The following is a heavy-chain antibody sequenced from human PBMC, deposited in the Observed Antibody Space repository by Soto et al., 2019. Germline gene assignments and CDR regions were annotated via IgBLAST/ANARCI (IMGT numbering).Heavy chain of an antibody. CDR2: ISNDGYST. Sequence: QPGGSLRLSCAASGFAFSGYAMHWVRQAPGKGLEYVSAISNDGYSTYYADSVKGRFTISRDNSKNTLYLQMGSLRAEDMAVYYCARVSVPGYYDYWGQGTLVTVSS. D-gene: IGHD6-19*01. V-gene: IGHV3-64*02. CDR3: ARVSVPGYYDY. CDR1: GFAFSGYA. J-gene: IGHJ4*02.